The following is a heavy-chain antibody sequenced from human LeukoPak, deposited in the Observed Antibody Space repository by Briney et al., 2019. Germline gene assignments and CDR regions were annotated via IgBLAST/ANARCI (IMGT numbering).Heavy chain of an antibody. J-gene: IGHJ4*02. CDR1: GFAFSSYG. CDR3: AKEDYSYGYFIGY. CDR2: ISYDGSNK. D-gene: IGHD5-18*01. Sequence: GGSLRLSCAASGFAFSSYGMHWVRQAPGKGLEWVAVISYDGSNKYYADSVKGRFTISRDNSKNTLYLQMNSLRAEDTAVYYCAKEDYSYGYFIGYWGQGTLVTVSS. V-gene: IGHV3-30*18.